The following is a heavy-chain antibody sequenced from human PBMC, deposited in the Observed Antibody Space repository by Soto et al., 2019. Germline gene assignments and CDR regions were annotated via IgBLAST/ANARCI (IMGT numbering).Heavy chain of an antibody. Sequence: EVQLVESGGGLVKLGGSLRLSCAASGFTFSSYSMNWVRQAPGKGLEWVSSISSSSSYIYYADSVKGRFTISRDNAKNSLYLQMNSLRAEDTAVYYCARGRRVRGVIIPNWFDPWGQGTLVTVSS. CDR3: ARGRRVRGVIIPNWFDP. CDR1: GFTFSSYS. D-gene: IGHD3-10*01. J-gene: IGHJ5*02. CDR2: ISSSSSYI. V-gene: IGHV3-21*01.